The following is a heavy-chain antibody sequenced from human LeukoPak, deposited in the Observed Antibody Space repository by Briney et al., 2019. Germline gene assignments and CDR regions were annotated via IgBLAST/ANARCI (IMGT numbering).Heavy chain of an antibody. D-gene: IGHD3-10*01. CDR3: ARGRVLPKIITMVRGVIITSPDWDY. V-gene: IGHV4-34*01. Sequence: SETLSLTCTVSGGSISSYYWSWIRQPPGKGLEWIGEINHSGSTNYNPSFKSRVTISVDTSKNQFSLKLSSVTAADTAVYYCARGRVLPKIITMVRGVIITSPDWDYWGQGTLVTVSS. CDR1: GGSISSYY. J-gene: IGHJ4*02. CDR2: INHSGST.